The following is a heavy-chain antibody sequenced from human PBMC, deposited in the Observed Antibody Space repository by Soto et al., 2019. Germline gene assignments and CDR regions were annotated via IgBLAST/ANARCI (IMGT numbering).Heavy chain of an antibody. CDR2: ISGSGGST. D-gene: IGHD2-2*03. V-gene: IGHV3-23*01. CDR3: AKDLDNVVVQSDIFRDD. CDR1: GFTFSSYA. Sequence: PGGSLRLSCAASGFTFSSYAMSWVRQAPGKGLEWVSAISGSGGSTYYADSVKGQFTISGDNSKNTLYLQLNSLRAEDTAVYYCAKDLDNVVVQSDIFRDDWGQGTMVTVSS. J-gene: IGHJ4*02.